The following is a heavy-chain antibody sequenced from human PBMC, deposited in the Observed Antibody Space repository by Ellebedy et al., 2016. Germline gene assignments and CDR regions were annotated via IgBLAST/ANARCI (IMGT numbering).Heavy chain of an antibody. CDR2: ISGSGGST. J-gene: IGHJ2*01. V-gene: IGHV3-23*01. D-gene: IGHD1-7*01. CDR3: AKEGRDWSLQGTTGYWYFDL. Sequence: GESLKISXAASGFTFSTYAMSWVRQAPGKGLEWVSAISGSGGSTYYADSVKGRFTISRDNSKNTLYLQMNSLRAEDTAVYYCAKEGRDWSLQGTTGYWYFDLWGRGTLVTVSS. CDR1: GFTFSTYA.